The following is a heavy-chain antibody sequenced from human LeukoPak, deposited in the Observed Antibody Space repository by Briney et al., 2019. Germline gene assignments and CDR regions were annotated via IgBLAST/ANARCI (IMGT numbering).Heavy chain of an antibody. CDR1: GFTFSSYE. V-gene: IGHV3-48*03. CDR3: ARGTGSGSYYVRYYYYYYMDV. CDR2: ISSSGSTI. Sequence: GGSLRLSCAASGFTFSSYEMNWVRQAPGKGLEWVSYISSSGSTIYYADSVKGRFTISRDNAKNSLYLQMNSLRAEDTAVYYCARGTGSGSYYVRYYYYYYMDVWGKGTTVTISS. J-gene: IGHJ6*03. D-gene: IGHD3-10*01.